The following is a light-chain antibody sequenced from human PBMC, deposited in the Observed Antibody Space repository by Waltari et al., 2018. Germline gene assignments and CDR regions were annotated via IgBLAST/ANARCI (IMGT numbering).Light chain of an antibody. Sequence: DIQMTQSPSTLSASVVDTVIIPCRARQSISPSLAWYQQKPGKAPNVLIYGASNLESGVPSRFSGSGSGTEFTLTISSLQPDDFATYYCQQYKSYKTFGQGTRVEIK. J-gene: IGKJ1*01. V-gene: IGKV1-5*03. CDR2: GAS. CDR3: QQYKSYKT. CDR1: QSISPS.